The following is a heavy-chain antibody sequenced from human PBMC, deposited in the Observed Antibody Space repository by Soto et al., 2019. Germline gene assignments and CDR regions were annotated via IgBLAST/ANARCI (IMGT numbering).Heavy chain of an antibody. CDR3: ARQDPGYSYGRLSSYGMDV. CDR1: GYSFTSYW. D-gene: IGHD5-18*01. V-gene: IGHV5-10-1*01. J-gene: IGHJ6*02. CDR2: IDPSDSYT. Sequence: GESLKISCKGSGYSFTSYWISWVRQMPGKGLEWMGRIDPSDSYTNYSPSFQGHVTISADKSISTAYLQWSSLKASDTAMYYCARQDPGYSYGRLSSYGMDVWGQGTTLTV.